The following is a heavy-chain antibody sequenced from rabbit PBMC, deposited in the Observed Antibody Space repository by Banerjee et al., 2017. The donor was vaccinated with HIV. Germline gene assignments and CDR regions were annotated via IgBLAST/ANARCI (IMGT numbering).Heavy chain of an antibody. CDR1: GFSFSSTYC. Sequence: QSLEESGGDLVQPEGSLTLTCTASGFSFSSTYCLCWVRQAPGKGLELIACIHISSGTTYYASWAKGRFTISSHNAQNTLYLQLNSLTAADTATYFCATVYSYDDYGDLGYFNLWGPGTLVTVS. CDR2: IHISSGTT. CDR3: ATVYSYDDYGDLGYFNL. V-gene: IGHV1S40*01. J-gene: IGHJ4*01. D-gene: IGHD2-1*01.